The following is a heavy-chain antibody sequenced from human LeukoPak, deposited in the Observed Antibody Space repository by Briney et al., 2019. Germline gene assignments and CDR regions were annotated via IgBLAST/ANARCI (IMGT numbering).Heavy chain of an antibody. J-gene: IGHJ4*02. CDR2: ISDNSASI. CDR1: GFTFRNYA. V-gene: IGHV3-23*01. CDR3: AKDPQEWELFREGFDS. D-gene: IGHD3-10*01. Sequence: GGSLRLSCAASGFTFRNYAVSWVRQAPGKGLEWVSFISDNSASIYYADSVKGRFTISRDNTKNTLYRQLNSLRAEDTAVYYCAKDPQEWELFREGFDSWGQGTLVTVSS.